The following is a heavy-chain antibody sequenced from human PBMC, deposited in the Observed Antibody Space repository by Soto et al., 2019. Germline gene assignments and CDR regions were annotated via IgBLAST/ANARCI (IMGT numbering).Heavy chain of an antibody. CDR3: ARLGYCSGGSCFNAFDI. CDR2: IYYSGST. V-gene: IGHV4-59*08. Sequence: PSETLSLTFTVSGGSVSSYYWSWIRQPPGKGLEWIGYIYYSGSTNYNPSLKSRVTISVDTSKNQFSLKLSSVTAADTAVYYCARLGYCSGGSCFNAFDIWGQGTMVTVSS. CDR1: GGSVSSYY. D-gene: IGHD2-15*01. J-gene: IGHJ3*02.